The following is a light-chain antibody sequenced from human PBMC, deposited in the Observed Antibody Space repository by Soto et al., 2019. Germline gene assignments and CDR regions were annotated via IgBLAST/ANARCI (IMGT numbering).Light chain of an antibody. CDR3: QQYNSYWT. V-gene: IGKV1-5*01. CDR1: QSVNNW. J-gene: IGKJ1*01. Sequence: DIQMTQYPSTLSASVGERVTISCRASQSVNNWLAWYQRKPGKAPKLLIHDASTLESGIPSRFSGSGSGTEFTLTISSLQPDDFVTYYCQQYNSYWTFGQGTKVEIK. CDR2: DAS.